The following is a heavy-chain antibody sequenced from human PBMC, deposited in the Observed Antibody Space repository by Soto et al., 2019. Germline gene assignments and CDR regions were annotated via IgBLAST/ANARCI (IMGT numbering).Heavy chain of an antibody. CDR3: XRSLVVASTYYYYGMDV. V-gene: IGHV5-51*01. Sequence: PGESLKISCKGSGYSFTIYWIGWVRQMPGKGLEWMGIIYPGDSDTRYSPSFQGQVTISADKSISTAYLQWSSLKASDTAMYYCXRSLVVASTYYYYGMDVWGQGTTVTVSS. D-gene: IGHD2-8*02. J-gene: IGHJ6*02. CDR1: GYSFTIYW. CDR2: IYPGDSDT.